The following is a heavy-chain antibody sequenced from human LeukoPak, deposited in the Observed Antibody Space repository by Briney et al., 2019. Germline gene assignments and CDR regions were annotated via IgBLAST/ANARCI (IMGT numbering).Heavy chain of an antibody. Sequence: GGSLRLSCAVSGFTFSSYSMNWVRQAPGKGLEWVSYISSSSSTIYYADSVKGRFTISRDNAKNSLYLQMNSLRAEDTAVYYCARDYWSYSSGWYLDYWGQGTLVTVSS. CDR2: ISSSSSTI. D-gene: IGHD6-19*01. CDR3: ARDYWSYSSGWYLDY. V-gene: IGHV3-48*01. J-gene: IGHJ4*02. CDR1: GFTFSSYS.